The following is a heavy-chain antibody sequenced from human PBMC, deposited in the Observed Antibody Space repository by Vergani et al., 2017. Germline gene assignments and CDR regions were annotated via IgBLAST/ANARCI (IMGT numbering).Heavy chain of an antibody. D-gene: IGHD1-26*01. CDR3: AGGISGSLPH. CDR2: MKPFLRTT. V-gene: IGHV1-69*08. Sequence: QVQLVQSGAEVKKPGSSVKVSCKASGGTFSSYTISWVRQAPGQGLEWVGRMKPFLRTTNYAPEFQGRVTMTADESTSTAFMELGGLTSGDTAVYFCAGGISGSLPHWGQGTRVFVSS. CDR1: GGTFSSYT. J-gene: IGHJ4*02.